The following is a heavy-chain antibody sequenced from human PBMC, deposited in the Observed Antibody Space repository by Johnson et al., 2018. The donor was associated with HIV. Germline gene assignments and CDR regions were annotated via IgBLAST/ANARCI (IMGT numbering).Heavy chain of an antibody. J-gene: IGHJ3*02. V-gene: IGHV3-20*04. CDR3: ARAPYNWNAGLFGAFDM. CDR1: GFTFDDYG. Sequence: VQLVESRGVLVQPGGSLRLSCAASGFTFDDYGMRWVRQAPGKGLEWVAGINWHGGSTGYADSVKGRFTISRDNAKNSLYLQMSSLKAEDTAVYYCARAPYNWNAGLFGAFDMWGRGTKVTVSS. D-gene: IGHD1-20*01. CDR2: INWHGGST.